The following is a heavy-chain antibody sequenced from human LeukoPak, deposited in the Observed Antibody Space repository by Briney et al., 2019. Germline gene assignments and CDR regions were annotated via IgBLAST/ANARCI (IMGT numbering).Heavy chain of an antibody. CDR3: ARTLRGAPTQYSSSSGEEWFDP. J-gene: IGHJ5*02. CDR2: IYPCDSDT. V-gene: IGHV5-51*01. Sequence: GESLKISCKGSGYSFTSYWIGWVRQMPGKGLEWMGIIYPCDSDTRYSPSFQGQVTISADKSISTAYLQWSSLKASDTAMYYCARTLRGAPTQYSSSSGEEWFDPWGQGTLVTVSS. CDR1: GYSFTSYW. D-gene: IGHD6-6*01.